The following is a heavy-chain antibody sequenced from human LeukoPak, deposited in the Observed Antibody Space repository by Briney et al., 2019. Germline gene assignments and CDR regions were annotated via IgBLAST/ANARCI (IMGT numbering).Heavy chain of an antibody. CDR1: GFTFSSYS. V-gene: IGHV3-21*01. D-gene: IGHD3-10*01. CDR2: ISSSSSYI. J-gene: IGHJ5*02. CDR3: AVIRFGEESGWFDP. Sequence: GGSLRLSCAASGFTFSSYSMNWVRQATGKGLEWVSSISSSSSYIYYADSVKGRFTISRDNAKNSLYLQMNSLRAEDTAVYYCAVIRFGEESGWFDPWGQGTLVTVSS.